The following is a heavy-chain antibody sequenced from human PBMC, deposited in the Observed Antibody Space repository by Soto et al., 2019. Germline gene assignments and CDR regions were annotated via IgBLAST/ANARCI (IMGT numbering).Heavy chain of an antibody. CDR2: IYHAGST. J-gene: IGHJ5*02. Sequence: LSETLPRTCSVSGWSITNSNWRTWVRLPPAKGLEWIGDIYHAGSTNYNPSLKGRITMSLDTSKNQFSLKLNSATATDTAVYFCARDQGVVVTADNWFDPWGQGILVTVSS. D-gene: IGHD2-21*02. CDR1: GWSITNSNW. CDR3: ARDQGVVVTADNWFDP. V-gene: IGHV4-4*02.